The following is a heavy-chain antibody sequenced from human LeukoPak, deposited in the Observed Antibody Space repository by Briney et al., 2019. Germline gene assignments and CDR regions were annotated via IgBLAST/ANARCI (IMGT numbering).Heavy chain of an antibody. CDR1: GFTFSYYS. D-gene: IGHD2-21*02. J-gene: IGHJ4*02. V-gene: IGHV3-30-3*01. CDR2: ISYAGDNK. Sequence: GGSLRLSCAASGFTFSYYSMHWVRQAPGKGLEWVAVISYAGDNKDYADSVKGQVTISRDNSKSTQYLQMDSLRPGDTAVYYCARQGDTASWYFDYWGQGTLVTVSS. CDR3: ARQGDTASWYFDY.